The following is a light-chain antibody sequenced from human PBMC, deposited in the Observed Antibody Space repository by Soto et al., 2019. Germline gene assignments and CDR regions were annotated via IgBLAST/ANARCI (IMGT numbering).Light chain of an antibody. J-gene: IGKJ1*01. CDR3: LQDYNYPWT. V-gene: IGKV3-20*01. Sequence: EIVLTQSPGTLSLSPGERATLSRRASQSVSSSYLAWYQQKPGQAPRLLIYGASSRATGIPDRFSGSGSGTDFTLTISRLEPEDFATYYCLQDYNYPWTFGQGTKVDIK. CDR2: GAS. CDR1: QSVSSSY.